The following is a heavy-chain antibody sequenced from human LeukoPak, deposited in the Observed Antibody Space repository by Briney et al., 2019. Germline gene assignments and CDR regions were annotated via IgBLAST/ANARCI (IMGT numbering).Heavy chain of an antibody. CDR3: ASNYDILTGYPNWFDP. D-gene: IGHD3-9*01. V-gene: IGHV4-39*07. CDR1: GYSISSGGYY. Sequence: SETLSLTCTVSGYSISSGGYYWSWIRQHPGKGLEWIGSIYYSGSTYYNPSLKSRVTISVDTSKNQFSLKLSSVTAADTAVYYCASNYDILTGYPNWFDPWGQGTLVTVSS. CDR2: IYYSGST. J-gene: IGHJ5*02.